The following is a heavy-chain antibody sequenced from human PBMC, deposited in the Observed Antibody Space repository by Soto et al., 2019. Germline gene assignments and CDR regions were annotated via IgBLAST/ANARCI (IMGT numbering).Heavy chain of an antibody. J-gene: IGHJ4*02. V-gene: IGHV3-30*18. CDR1: GFTFSDYG. D-gene: IGHD6-6*01. CDR2: MSYAGSYK. Sequence: GGSLRLSCAVSGFTFSDYGMHWVRQAPGKGLEWVAVMSYAGSYKYYADSVKGRFTISRDLSGNTLFLQMNSLRLEDTAVYYCAKEKYTRTVLDSSSPWGDYWGQGTLVTVSS. CDR3: AKEKYTRTVLDSSSPWGDY.